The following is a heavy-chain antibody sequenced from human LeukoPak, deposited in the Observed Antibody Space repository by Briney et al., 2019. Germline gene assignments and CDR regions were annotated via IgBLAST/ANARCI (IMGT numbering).Heavy chain of an antibody. J-gene: IGHJ6*04. V-gene: IGHV1-69*06. CDR2: INPIFGTA. D-gene: IGHD5-12*01. CDR1: GGTFSSYA. CDR3: ARLSTIVATINVDYYYGMDV. Sequence: GSSVKVSCKASGGTFSSYAISWVRQVPGQGLEWMGGINPIFGTANYAQKFQGRVTITADKSTSTAYMELSSLRSEDTAVYYCARLSTIVATINVDYYYGMDVWGKGTTVTVSS.